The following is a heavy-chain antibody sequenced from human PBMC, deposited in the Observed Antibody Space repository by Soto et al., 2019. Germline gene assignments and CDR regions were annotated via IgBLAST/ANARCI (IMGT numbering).Heavy chain of an antibody. J-gene: IGHJ2*01. CDR1: GYTFTSYG. Sequence: QVQLVQSGAEVKKPGASVKVSCKASGYTFTSYGISWVRQAPGQGLEWMGWISAYNGNTNYAQKLQGRVTMTTDTSKXTAYMELRSLRSDDTAVYYCARVIAVAETYWYFDLWGRGTLVTVSS. V-gene: IGHV1-18*01. CDR2: ISAYNGNT. CDR3: ARVIAVAETYWYFDL. D-gene: IGHD6-19*01.